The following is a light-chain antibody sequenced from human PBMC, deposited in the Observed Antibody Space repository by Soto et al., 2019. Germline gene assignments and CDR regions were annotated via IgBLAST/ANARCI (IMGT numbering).Light chain of an antibody. V-gene: IGLV2-14*01. CDR1: SSDVGGYNY. CDR3: SAYTSSRTLV. Sequence: QYALTQPASVSGSPGQSITISCTGTSSDVGGYNYVSWYQKHPGKAPKLMIYEVSNRPSGVSNRFSGSKSGNTASLTISGLQAEDEADYYCSAYTSSRTLVFGGGTKLTVL. CDR2: EVS. J-gene: IGLJ2*01.